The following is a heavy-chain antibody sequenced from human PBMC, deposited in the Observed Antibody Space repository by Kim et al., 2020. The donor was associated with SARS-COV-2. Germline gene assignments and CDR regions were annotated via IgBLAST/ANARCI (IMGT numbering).Heavy chain of an antibody. V-gene: IGHV3-23*01. CDR2: ISGSGGGT. CDR1: GFTFSSYA. D-gene: IGHD3-22*01. CDR3: AKTTMILIGGFDY. Sequence: GGSLRLTCAASGFTFSSYAMGWVRQAPGKGLEWVSVISGSGGGTYYADSVRGRFTISRDNSKNTLYLQMNSLRAEDTAEYYCAKTTMILIGGFDYWGQGTLVTVSS. J-gene: IGHJ4*02.